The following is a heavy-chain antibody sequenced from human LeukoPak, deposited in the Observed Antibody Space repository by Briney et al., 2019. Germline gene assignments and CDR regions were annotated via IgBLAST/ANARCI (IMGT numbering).Heavy chain of an antibody. D-gene: IGHD6-6*01. CDR2: IYYSGST. J-gene: IGHJ4*02. V-gene: IGHV4-59*11. CDR1: GGSMTTHH. CDR3: ARYFHKAALDY. Sequence: PSETLSLTCTVSGGSMTTHHWNWIRQPPGKGLEWIGYIYYSGSTNYNPSLKSRVTISVDTSKNQFSLKLSSVAAADTAVYYCARYFHKAALDYWGQGTLVTVSS.